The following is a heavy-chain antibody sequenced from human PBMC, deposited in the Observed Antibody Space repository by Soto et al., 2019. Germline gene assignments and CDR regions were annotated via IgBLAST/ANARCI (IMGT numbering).Heavy chain of an antibody. Sequence: EVQLLESGGDLIQPGGSLRLSCAASGFTFNIYAMTWVRQAPGKGLEWVSAISRYGDFTYYADSVEGRFTISSDNSKNTLCLQMNSLRAEDTAVYDCAKDRYLDHDSRGYLFDNWGQGTLVTVSS. CDR2: ISRYGDFT. D-gene: IGHD3-22*01. CDR3: AKDRYLDHDSRGYLFDN. J-gene: IGHJ4*02. CDR1: GFTFNIYA. V-gene: IGHV3-23*01.